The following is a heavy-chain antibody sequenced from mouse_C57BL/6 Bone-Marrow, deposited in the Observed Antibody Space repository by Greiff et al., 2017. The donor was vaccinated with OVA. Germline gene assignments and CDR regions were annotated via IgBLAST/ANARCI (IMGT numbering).Heavy chain of an antibody. D-gene: IGHD2-4*01. J-gene: IGHJ2*01. CDR1: GYTFTSYW. V-gene: IGHV1-64*01. Sequence: QVQLQQPGAELVKPGASVKLSCKASGYTFTSYWMHWVTQRPGQGLEWIGMIHPNSGSTNYNEKFKSKATLTGDKSSSTHYMQLSSLTSEDSAVDYCARRGYYDYGLGYWGQGTTLTVSS. CDR3: ARRGYYDYGLGY. CDR2: IHPNSGST.